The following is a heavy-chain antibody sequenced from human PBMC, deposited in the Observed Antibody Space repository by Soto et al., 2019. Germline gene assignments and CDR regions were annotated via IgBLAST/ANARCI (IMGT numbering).Heavy chain of an antibody. Sequence: SETLSLTCTVSGGSISSGGYYWSWIRQHPGKGLEWIGCIYYSGITYYNPSLKSRVTMSVDTSKNQFSLKLSSVTAADTALYYCASGNYYHYFDYWGQGTLVTVSS. V-gene: IGHV4-31*03. J-gene: IGHJ4*02. CDR2: IYYSGIT. CDR3: ASGNYYHYFDY. D-gene: IGHD1-26*01. CDR1: GGSISSGGYY.